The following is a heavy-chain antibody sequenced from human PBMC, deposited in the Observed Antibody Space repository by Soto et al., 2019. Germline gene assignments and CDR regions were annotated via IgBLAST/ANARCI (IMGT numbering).Heavy chain of an antibody. CDR1: GGSISSYY. Sequence: PSETLSLTCTVSGGSISSYYWSWIRQPPGKGLEWIGYIYYSGSTNYNPSLKSRVTISVDTSKNQFSLKLSSVTAADTAVYYCARLNGRSRGAFDIWGKGTMVTVSS. CDR2: IYYSGST. CDR3: ARLNGRSRGAFDI. J-gene: IGHJ3*02. V-gene: IGHV4-59*01.